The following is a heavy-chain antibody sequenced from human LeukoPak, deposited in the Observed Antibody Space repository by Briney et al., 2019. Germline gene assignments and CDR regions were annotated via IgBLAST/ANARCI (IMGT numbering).Heavy chain of an antibody. CDR1: GFTFSSYW. CDR3: ARDRSRGYYYYGMDV. J-gene: IGHJ6*02. V-gene: IGHV3-7*01. Sequence: GGSLRLSCAASGFTFSSYWMSWVRQAPGKGLEWVANIKQDGSEKYYVDSVKGRFTISRDNAKNSLYLQMDSLRAEDTAVYYCARDRSRGYYYYGMDVWGQGTTVTVSS. CDR2: IKQDGSEK.